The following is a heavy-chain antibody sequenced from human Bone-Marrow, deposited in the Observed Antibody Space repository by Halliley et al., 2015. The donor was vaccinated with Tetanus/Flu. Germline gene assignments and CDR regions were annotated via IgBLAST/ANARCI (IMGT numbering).Heavy chain of an antibody. CDR2: VSHSGSP. D-gene: IGHD6-19*01. Sequence: LEWIGEVSHSGSPKYNPSLKSRVPISADRSKNHFSLILPSLTDADTAVYYCARSSGWYSLDYWGQGTLVPVSS. J-gene: IGHJ4*02. V-gene: IGHV4-4*02. CDR3: ARSSGWYSLDY.